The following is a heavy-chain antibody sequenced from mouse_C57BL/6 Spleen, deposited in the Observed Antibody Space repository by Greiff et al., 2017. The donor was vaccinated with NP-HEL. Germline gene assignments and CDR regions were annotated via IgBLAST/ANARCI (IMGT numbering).Heavy chain of an antibody. D-gene: IGHD2-4*01. CDR3: ARRDYDGDWYFDV. Sequence: EVKLEESGGGLVKPGGSLKLSCAASGFTFSDYGMHWVRQAPEKGLEWVAYISSGSSTIYYADTVKGRFTISRDNAKNTLFLQMTSLRSEDTAMYYCARRDYDGDWYFDVWGTGTTVTVSS. CDR2: ISSGSSTI. J-gene: IGHJ1*03. V-gene: IGHV5-17*01. CDR1: GFTFSDYG.